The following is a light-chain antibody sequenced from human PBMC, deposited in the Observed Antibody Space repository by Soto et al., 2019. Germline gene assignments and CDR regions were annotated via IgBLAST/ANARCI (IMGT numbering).Light chain of an antibody. Sequence: EIVLTQSPGTLSLSPGERATLSCRASQSVSSNYLAWYQQKPGQAPRLLIYGASSRATGIPDRFSGSESGTDFTLNISRLEPEDFAVYYCQQYGSSPWTFGQGTKVEIK. V-gene: IGKV3-20*01. J-gene: IGKJ1*01. CDR3: QQYGSSPWT. CDR1: QSVSSNY. CDR2: GAS.